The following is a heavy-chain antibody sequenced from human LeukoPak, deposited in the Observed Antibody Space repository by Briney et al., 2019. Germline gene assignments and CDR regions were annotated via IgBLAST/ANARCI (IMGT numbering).Heavy chain of an antibody. CDR2: ISGGGGTI. CDR1: GFTFSSYA. V-gene: IGHV3-23*01. CDR3: ARSGGADFDI. D-gene: IGHD3-16*01. Sequence: GGSLRLSCAASGFTFSSYAMSWVRQAPGKGLEWASGISGGGGTINYADSVKGRFTISRDNSKNTLYLQMNSLRAGDTAIYYCARSGGADFDICGQGTMVTVSS. J-gene: IGHJ3*02.